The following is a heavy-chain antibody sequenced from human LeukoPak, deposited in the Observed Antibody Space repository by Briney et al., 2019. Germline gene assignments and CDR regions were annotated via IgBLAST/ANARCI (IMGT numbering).Heavy chain of an antibody. CDR1: EYTLTSYD. CDR3: ARGLRIAVAGTGFDP. CDR2: MNPNSGNT. V-gene: IGHV1-8*01. Sequence: VASVKASCKASEYTLTSYDINWVRQATEQGLKWMEWMNPNSGNTGYAQKFQGRVTMTRNTSISTAYMELSSLRSEDTAVYYCARGLRIAVAGTGFDPWGQGTLVTVSS. J-gene: IGHJ5*02. D-gene: IGHD6-19*01.